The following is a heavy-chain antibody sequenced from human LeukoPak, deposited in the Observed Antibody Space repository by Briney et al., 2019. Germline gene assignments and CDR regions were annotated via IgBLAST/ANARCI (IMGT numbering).Heavy chain of an antibody. CDR1: GGDFNDYY. CDR3: ANNLWSGYYSVDY. D-gene: IGHD3-3*01. CDR2: VYNTGST. J-gene: IGHJ4*02. Sequence: KTSETLSLTCTVSGGDFNDYYWTWIRQPAGKGLEWIGRVYNTGSTNYNPSLQSRDTISVDKSRNQIFLKLTSVTAADTGVYYCANNLWSGYYSVDYWGQGILVTVSS. V-gene: IGHV4-4*07.